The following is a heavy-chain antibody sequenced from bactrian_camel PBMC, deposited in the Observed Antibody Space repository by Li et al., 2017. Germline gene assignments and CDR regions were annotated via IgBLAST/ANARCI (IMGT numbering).Heavy chain of an antibody. CDR2: VDRDGST. CDR1: AYQYSFYC. V-gene: IGHV3S53*01. CDR3: AAKWCYRSGTVYSY. Sequence: HVQLVESGGGSVQAGGSLRLSCSASAYQYSFYCMGWFRQAPGKEREGVAVVDRDGSTTYADSVKGRFTFSRDNAKNTLYLQMNSLKPEDTAMYYCAAKWCYRSGTVYSYWGQGTQVTVS. D-gene: IGHD6*01. J-gene: IGHJ4*01.